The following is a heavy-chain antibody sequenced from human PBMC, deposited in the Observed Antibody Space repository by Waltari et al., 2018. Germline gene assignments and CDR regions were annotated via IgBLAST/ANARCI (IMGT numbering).Heavy chain of an antibody. D-gene: IGHD5-12*01. J-gene: IGHJ4*02. CDR2: IYSSGST. CDR3: AREVRRDGYNYVDY. Sequence: QVQVQESGPGLVKPSGTLSLTCNVSDGSINNYFWTWIRQPAGKGLAWIGRIYSSGSTNCNPSLRSRVTMSIDTSKNQFSLKLASVTAADTAVYFCAREVRRDGYNYVDYWAQGTLVIVSS. V-gene: IGHV4-4*07. CDR1: DGSINNYF.